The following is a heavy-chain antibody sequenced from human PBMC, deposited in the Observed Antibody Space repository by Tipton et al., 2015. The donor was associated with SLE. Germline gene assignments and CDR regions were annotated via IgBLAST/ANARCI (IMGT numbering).Heavy chain of an antibody. Sequence: TLSLTCTVSGGSISSGSYYWSWLRQPPGKGLEWIGYIYFSGTTTYNPSLKSPVTITVDTSKNQFSLKLNSVTAADTAVYYCAIPTTQHCSGGGCYRHDAFDIWGQGTMVTVSS. CDR3: AIPTTQHCSGGGCYRHDAFDI. D-gene: IGHD2-15*01. CDR2: IYFSGTT. J-gene: IGHJ3*02. CDR1: GGSISSGSYY. V-gene: IGHV4-61*01.